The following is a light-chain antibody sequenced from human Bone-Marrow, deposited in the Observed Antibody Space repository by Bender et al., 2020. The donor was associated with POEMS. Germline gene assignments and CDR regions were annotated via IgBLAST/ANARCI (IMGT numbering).Light chain of an antibody. J-gene: IGLJ1*01. CDR2: EDN. CDR1: SGSIASNY. V-gene: IGLV6-57*01. Sequence: NFMLTQPHSVSESPGKTVTISCTRSSGSIASNYVQWYRQRPGSSPTTVIYEDNQRPSGVPDRFSGSIDSSSNSASLTISGLKTEDEADYYCCSYVGSSTFYVFGTGTKVTVL. CDR3: CSYVGSSTFYV.